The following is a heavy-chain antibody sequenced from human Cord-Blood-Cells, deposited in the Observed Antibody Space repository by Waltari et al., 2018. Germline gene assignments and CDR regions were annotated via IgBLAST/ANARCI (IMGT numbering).Heavy chain of an antibody. J-gene: IGHJ3*02. CDR1: GCTFSSYS. Sequence: EVQLVESGGGLVKPGGSLRLSCPASGCTFSSYSMNWVRQAAGKGREWVSSISSSSSYIYYADSVKGRFTISRDNAKNSLYLQMNSLRAEDTAVYYCARARGIGAFDIWGQGTMVTVSS. CDR3: ARARGIGAFDI. CDR2: ISSSSSYI. V-gene: IGHV3-21*01. D-gene: IGHD3-10*01.